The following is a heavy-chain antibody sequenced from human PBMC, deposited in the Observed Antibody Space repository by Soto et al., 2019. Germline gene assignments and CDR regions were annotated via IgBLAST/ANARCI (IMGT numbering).Heavy chain of an antibody. Sequence: QVQLVQSGAEVKKPGSSVKVSCKASGGTFSSYTISWVRQAPGQGLEWMGRIIPILGIANYAQKFQGRVTITADKSTSTAYMELSSLRSEDTAVYYCAREDTAMVLVRYWGQGTLVTVSS. V-gene: IGHV1-69*02. CDR2: IIPILGIA. D-gene: IGHD5-18*01. CDR1: GGTFSSYT. J-gene: IGHJ4*02. CDR3: AREDTAMVLVRY.